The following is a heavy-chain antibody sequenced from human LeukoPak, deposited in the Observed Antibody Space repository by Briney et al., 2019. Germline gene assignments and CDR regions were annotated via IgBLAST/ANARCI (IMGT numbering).Heavy chain of an antibody. CDR1: GFTVSSNY. J-gene: IGHJ4*02. Sequence: PGGSLRLSCEASGFTVSSNYMSWVRQAPGKGLEWVSVIYSGGSTYYADSVKGRFTISRDNSKNTLYLQTNSLRAEDTAVYYCARLDGSGSYPDYWGQGTLVTVSS. D-gene: IGHD3-10*01. V-gene: IGHV3-66*04. CDR3: ARLDGSGSYPDY. CDR2: IYSGGST.